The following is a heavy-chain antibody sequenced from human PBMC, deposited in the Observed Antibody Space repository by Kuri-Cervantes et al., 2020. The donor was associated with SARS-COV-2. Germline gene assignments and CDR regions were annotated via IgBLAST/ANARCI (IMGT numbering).Heavy chain of an antibody. V-gene: IGHV3-15*01. D-gene: IGHD1-26*01. CDR2: IKSKTDGGTT. Sequence: GGSLRLSCAASGFTFSSYAMSWVRQAPGKGLEWVGRIKSKTDGGTTDYAAPVKGRFTISRDDSKNTLYLQMNSLKTEDTAVYYCTTDREWEPILDYYGMDVWGQGTTVTVSS. CDR3: TTDREWEPILDYYGMDV. CDR1: GFTFSSYA. J-gene: IGHJ6*02.